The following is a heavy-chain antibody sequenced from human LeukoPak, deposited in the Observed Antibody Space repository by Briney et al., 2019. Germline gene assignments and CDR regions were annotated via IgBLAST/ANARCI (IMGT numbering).Heavy chain of an antibody. CDR1: GGSISSSNW. D-gene: IGHD6-6*01. CDR2: IYHSGST. V-gene: IGHV4-4*02. Sequence: PSETLSLTCAVSGGSISSSNWWSWVRQPPGKGLEWIGEIYHSGSTNYNPSLKSRVTISVDKSKNQFSLKLSSVTAADTAVYYCARGVLAARLEWWTYNWFDPWGQGTLVTVSS. J-gene: IGHJ5*02. CDR3: ARGVLAARLEWWTYNWFDP.